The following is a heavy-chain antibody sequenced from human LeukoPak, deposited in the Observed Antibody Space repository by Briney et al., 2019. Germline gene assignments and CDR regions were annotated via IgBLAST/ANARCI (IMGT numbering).Heavy chain of an antibody. D-gene: IGHD6-19*01. J-gene: IGHJ3*02. CDR3: ARIAVAGIGDAFDI. CDR2: ISGSGGST. V-gene: IGHV3-23*01. CDR1: AFTFSSYA. Sequence: AGGSLRLSCAASAFTFSSYAMTWVRQAPGKGLEWVSTISGSGGSTYYADSVKGRFTSSRDNSKNTLYLQMNSLRAEDTAVYYCARIAVAGIGDAFDIWGQGTMVTVSS.